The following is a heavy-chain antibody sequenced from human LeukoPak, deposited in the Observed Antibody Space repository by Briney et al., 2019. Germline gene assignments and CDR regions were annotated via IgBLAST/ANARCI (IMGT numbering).Heavy chain of an antibody. CDR1: GFTFSSYA. Sequence: GGSLRLSCAASGFTFSSYAMSWVRQAPGKGLEWVSAISGSGGSTYYADSVKGRFTISRDNSKNTLYLQMNSLRAEDTAVYYCARNDRSQYYYDSSGYDAEYFQHWGQGTLVTVSS. CDR3: ARNDRSQYYYDSSGYDAEYFQH. D-gene: IGHD3-22*01. V-gene: IGHV3-23*01. J-gene: IGHJ1*01. CDR2: ISGSGGST.